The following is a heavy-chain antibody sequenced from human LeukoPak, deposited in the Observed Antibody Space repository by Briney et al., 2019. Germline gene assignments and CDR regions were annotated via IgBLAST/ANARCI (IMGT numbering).Heavy chain of an antibody. CDR1: GYTFTGYY. CDR3: AREESFSGGSQSLDY. CDR2: INPNTGDT. D-gene: IGHD2-15*01. Sequence: ASVKVSCKASGYTFTGYYIHWARQAPGQGLEWMAWINPNTGDTNYAQRFQGRVTMTRDTSVNTAYMELSRLRSDDTAVYFCAREESFSGGSQSLDYWGQGTLVTVYS. J-gene: IGHJ4*02. V-gene: IGHV1-2*02.